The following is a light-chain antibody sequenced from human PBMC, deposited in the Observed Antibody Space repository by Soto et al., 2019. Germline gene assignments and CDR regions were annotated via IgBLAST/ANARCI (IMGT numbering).Light chain of an antibody. J-gene: IGKJ3*01. Sequence: DIVMTQSPDSLAVSLGERATINCKSSQSVLYSSNNKNYLAWYQQKPGQPPKLIIYWASTRESGVPDRFSGSGSGTDFTLTISSLQAEEVAVYYCQQYYSTPPYTFVPGTKVDIK. CDR2: WAS. V-gene: IGKV4-1*01. CDR1: QSVLYSSNNKNY. CDR3: QQYYSTPPYT.